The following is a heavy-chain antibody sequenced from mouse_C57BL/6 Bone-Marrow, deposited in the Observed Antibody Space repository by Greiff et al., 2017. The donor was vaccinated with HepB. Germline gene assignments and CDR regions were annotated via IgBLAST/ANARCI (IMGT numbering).Heavy chain of an antibody. Sequence: QVHVKQSGAELAKPGASVKLSCKASGYTFTSYWMHWVKQRPGQGLEWIGYINPSSGYTKYNQKFKDKATLTADKSSSTAYMQLSSLTYEDSAVYYCARNDSNYWYFDVWGTGTTVTVSS. V-gene: IGHV1-7*01. CDR2: INPSSGYT. J-gene: IGHJ1*03. CDR3: ARNDSNYWYFDV. D-gene: IGHD2-5*01. CDR1: GYTFTSYW.